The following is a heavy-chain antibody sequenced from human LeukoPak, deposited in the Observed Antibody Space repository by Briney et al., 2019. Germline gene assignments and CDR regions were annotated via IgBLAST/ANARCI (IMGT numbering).Heavy chain of an antibody. CDR1: GFXFSSYN. CDR2: ISTSGNTI. CDR3: ARKYSGSGNYFFDY. V-gene: IGHV3-48*02. D-gene: IGHD3-10*01. Sequence: GGSLRLSCAASGFXFSSYNINWVRQAPGKGLEWVSFISTSGNTIYYVDSVKGRFTISRDNAKNSLYLQMNSLRDEDTAVYYCARKYSGSGNYFFDYWGQGTLVTVSS. J-gene: IGHJ4*02.